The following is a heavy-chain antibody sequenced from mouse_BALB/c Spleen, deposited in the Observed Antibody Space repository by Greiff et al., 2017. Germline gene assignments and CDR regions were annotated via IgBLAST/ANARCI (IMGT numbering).Heavy chain of an antibody. J-gene: IGHJ1*01. Sequence: QVQLKESGAELMKPGASVKISCKATGYTFSSYWIEWVKQRPGHGLEWIGEILPGSGSTNYNEKFKGKATFTADTSSNTAYMQLSSLTSEDSAVYYCARSEGSWYFDVWGAGTTVTVSS. CDR3: ARSEGSWYFDV. CDR2: ILPGSGST. V-gene: IGHV1-9*01. CDR1: GYTFSSYW.